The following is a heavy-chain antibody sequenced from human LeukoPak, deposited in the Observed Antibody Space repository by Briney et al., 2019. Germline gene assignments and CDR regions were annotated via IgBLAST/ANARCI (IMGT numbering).Heavy chain of an antibody. D-gene: IGHD6-19*01. CDR1: GFTVSNYV. CDR3: VKVGGGGGWYWSP. Sequence: GGSLRLSCTGSGFTVSNYVMSWVRQTPGKRLEWVSGISDSGDDTDYADSVKGRFTISRYNSKNTLFLQMNILRVEDTAVYCCVKVGGGGGWYWSPWGQGTLVTVSS. CDR2: ISDSGDDT. V-gene: IGHV3-23*01. J-gene: IGHJ5*02.